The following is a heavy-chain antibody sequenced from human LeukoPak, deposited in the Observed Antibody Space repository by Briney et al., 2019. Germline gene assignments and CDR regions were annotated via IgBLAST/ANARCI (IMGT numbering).Heavy chain of an antibody. CDR1: GYTFTSFY. Sequence: ASVKVSCKASGYTFTSFYMHWVRQAPGQGLEWMGTINPRGGSTTSAQKFQGRVTLTRDTSTSTFYMELSSLKSQDTAVYYCARDYYGSGSLTTFDYWGQGTLVTVSS. CDR3: ARDYYGSGSLTTFDY. V-gene: IGHV1-46*01. CDR2: INPRGGST. D-gene: IGHD3-10*01. J-gene: IGHJ4*02.